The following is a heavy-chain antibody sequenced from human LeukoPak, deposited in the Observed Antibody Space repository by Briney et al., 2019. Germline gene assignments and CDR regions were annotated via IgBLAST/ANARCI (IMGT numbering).Heavy chain of an antibody. CDR1: GYTFTGYY. Sequence: GASVKVSCTAYGYTFTGYYMHWVRQAPGQGLEWMGWINPNSGGTNYAQKFQGRVTMTRDTSISTAYMELSRLRSDDTAVYYCARDPIQVVVPAAIGWFDPWGQGTLVTVSS. J-gene: IGHJ5*02. V-gene: IGHV1-2*02. CDR2: INPNSGGT. D-gene: IGHD2-2*01. CDR3: ARDPIQVVVPAAIGWFDP.